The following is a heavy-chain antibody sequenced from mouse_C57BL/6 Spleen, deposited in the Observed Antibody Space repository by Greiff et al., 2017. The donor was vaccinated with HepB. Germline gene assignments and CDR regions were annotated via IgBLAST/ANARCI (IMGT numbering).Heavy chain of an antibody. J-gene: IGHJ1*03. V-gene: IGHV1-42*01. CDR1: GYSFTGYY. CDR3: ARGPHYGSSYWYFDV. D-gene: IGHD1-1*01. Sequence: VQLQQSGPELVKPGASVKISCKASGYSFTGYYMNWVKQSPEKSLEWIGEINPSTGGTTYNQKFKAKATLTVDKSSSTAYMQLKSLTSEDSAVYYCARGPHYGSSYWYFDVWGTGTTVTVSS. CDR2: INPSTGGT.